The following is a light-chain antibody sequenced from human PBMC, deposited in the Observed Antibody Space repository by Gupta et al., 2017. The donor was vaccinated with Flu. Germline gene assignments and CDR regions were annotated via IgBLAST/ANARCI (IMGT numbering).Light chain of an antibody. CDR1: SGSVSTSYD. CDR2: NPN. V-gene: IGLV8-61*01. CDR3: VMSVTNGLVV. J-gene: IGLJ3*02. Sequence: QTVVTQEPSFAVSPGGTVTLTCGLTSGSVSTSYDPSWHQQNPAHTPRTLIVNPNTRSSGVPDRGSASILASNAAPHTTAVQTDEEADDYYVMSVTNGLVVFGGGTRLTVL.